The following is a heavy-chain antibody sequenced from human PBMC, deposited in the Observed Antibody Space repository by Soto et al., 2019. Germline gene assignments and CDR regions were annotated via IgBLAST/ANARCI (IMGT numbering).Heavy chain of an antibody. Sequence: ASVKVSCKVSGYTLTELSMHWVRQAPGKGLEWMGGFDPEDGETIYAQKFQGRVTMTEDTSTDTAYMELSSLRSEDTAVYYCVTKGAAGTLYYYYMDVWGKGTTVTVSS. CDR3: VTKGAAGTLYYYYMDV. CDR1: GYTLTELS. J-gene: IGHJ6*03. D-gene: IGHD6-13*01. CDR2: FDPEDGET. V-gene: IGHV1-24*01.